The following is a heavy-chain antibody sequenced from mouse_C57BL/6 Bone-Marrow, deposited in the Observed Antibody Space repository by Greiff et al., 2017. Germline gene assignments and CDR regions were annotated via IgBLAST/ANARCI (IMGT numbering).Heavy chain of an antibody. CDR1: GYTFTSYW. D-gene: IGHD1-1*01. J-gene: IGHJ3*01. Sequence: QVHVKQSGAELVKPGASVKLSCKASGYTFTSYWMHWVKQRPGRGLEWIGRIDPNSGGTKYNEKFKSKATLTVDKPSSTAYMQLSSLTSEDSAVYYCARFPCITTVDWAFAYWGQGTLVTVSA. CDR3: ARFPCITTVDWAFAY. V-gene: IGHV1-72*01. CDR2: IDPNSGGT.